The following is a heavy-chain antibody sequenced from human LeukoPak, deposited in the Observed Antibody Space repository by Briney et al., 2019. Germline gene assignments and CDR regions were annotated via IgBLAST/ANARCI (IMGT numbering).Heavy chain of an antibody. D-gene: IGHD3-10*01. CDR1: GFTFSSYG. J-gene: IGHJ4*02. Sequence: GGSLRLSCAASGFTFSSYGMHWVRQAPGKGLEWAAVIWYDGSNKYYADSVKGRFTISRDNSKNTLYLQMNSLRAEDTAVYYCARDIGITMVRGARAGYFDYWGQGTLVTVSS. CDR2: IWYDGSNK. V-gene: IGHV3-33*01. CDR3: ARDIGITMVRGARAGYFDY.